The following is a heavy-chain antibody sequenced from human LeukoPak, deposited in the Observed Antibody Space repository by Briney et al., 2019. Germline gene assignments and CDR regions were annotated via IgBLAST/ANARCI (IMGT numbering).Heavy chain of an antibody. J-gene: IGHJ4*02. CDR3: ATKYGSGSYYFGY. CDR1: GFTFSSHS. V-gene: IGHV3-48*01. Sequence: GGSLRLSCAASGFTFSSHSTHWVPQAPGKGLQWVPVISGSGSTMYYADSVKGRFTISRDNTKNSLYLQMNSLRAEDTAVYYCATKYGSGSYYFGYWGQGTLVTVPS. D-gene: IGHD3-10*01. CDR2: ISGSGSTM.